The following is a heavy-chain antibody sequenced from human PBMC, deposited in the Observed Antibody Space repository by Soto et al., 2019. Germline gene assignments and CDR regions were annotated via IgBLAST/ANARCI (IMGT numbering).Heavy chain of an antibody. J-gene: IGHJ4*02. D-gene: IGHD2-2*01. CDR1: GFSLSNARMG. Sequence: QVTLKESGPVLVKPTETLTLTYTVSGFSLSNARMGVSWIRQPPGKALEWLAHIFSNDEKSYSTSLKSRLTISKDTSKSQVVLTMTNMDPVDTATYYCARIQGYCLSTSCYAGDHWGQGTLVTVSS. CDR3: ARIQGYCLSTSCYAGDH. CDR2: IFSNDEK. V-gene: IGHV2-26*01.